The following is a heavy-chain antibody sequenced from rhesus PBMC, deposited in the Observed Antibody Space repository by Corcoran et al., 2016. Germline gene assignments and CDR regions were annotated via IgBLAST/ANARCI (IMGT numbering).Heavy chain of an antibody. V-gene: IGHV4-122*02. D-gene: IGHD6-31*01. CDR1: GGSIRSSYYY. J-gene: IGHJ4*01. Sequence: QVQLQESGPGLVKPSETLSLTCAVSGGSIRSSYYYWSWIRPAPGKGLEWMGYISYSGSTSSHPSLKSRVTISRDTSKNQFSLKVNSVTAADTAMDYCARRFTSGWFDYWGQGVLVTVSS. CDR2: ISYSGST. CDR3: ARRFTSGWFDY.